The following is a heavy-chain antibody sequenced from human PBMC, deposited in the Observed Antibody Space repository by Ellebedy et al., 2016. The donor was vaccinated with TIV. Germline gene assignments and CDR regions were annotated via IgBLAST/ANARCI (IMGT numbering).Heavy chain of an antibody. CDR1: GFTFGSEA. V-gene: IGHV3-23*01. D-gene: IGHD2-15*01. CDR3: ARRASARMFDH. Sequence: GGSLRLSXAVSGFTFGSEAMSWVRQGPGKGLEWVSSITGSGSGTNYADSVKGRFTISRDNPKNTLYLHMNSLRADDTAIYYCARRASARMFDHWGQGTPVTVSS. J-gene: IGHJ4*02. CDR2: ITGSGSGT.